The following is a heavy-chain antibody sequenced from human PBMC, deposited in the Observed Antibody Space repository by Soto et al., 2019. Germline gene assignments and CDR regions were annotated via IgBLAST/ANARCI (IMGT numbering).Heavy chain of an antibody. CDR3: ARVDIVVVPAARDRHFDP. V-gene: IGHV1-18*01. CDR1: GYTFTSYG. J-gene: IGHJ5*02. D-gene: IGHD2-2*01. Sequence: ASVKGSCKASGYTFTSYGISWVRQAPGQGLEWMGWISAYNGNTNYAQKLQGRVTMTTDTSTSTAYMELRSLRSDDTAVYYCARVDIVVVPAARDRHFDPWGQGTLVTVAS. CDR2: ISAYNGNT.